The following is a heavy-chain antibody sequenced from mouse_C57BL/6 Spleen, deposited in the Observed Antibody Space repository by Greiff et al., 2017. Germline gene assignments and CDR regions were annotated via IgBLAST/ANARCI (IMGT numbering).Heavy chain of an antibody. Sequence: QVQLQQSGPELVKPGASVKISCKASGYAFSSSWMNWVKQRPGKGLEWIGRIYPGDGDTNYNGKFKGKATLTADKSSSTAYMQLSSLTSEDSAVYFCGRQDSSGYVPFAYWGQGTLVTVSA. CDR1: GYAFSSSW. CDR3: GRQDSSGYVPFAY. CDR2: IYPGDGDT. V-gene: IGHV1-82*01. D-gene: IGHD3-2*02. J-gene: IGHJ3*01.